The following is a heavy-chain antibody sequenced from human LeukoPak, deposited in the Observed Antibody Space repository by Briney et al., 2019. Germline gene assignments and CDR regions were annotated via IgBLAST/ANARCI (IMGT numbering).Heavy chain of an antibody. CDR3: ARVIGGYYYYGIDV. CDR2: INAGNGNT. CDR1: GYTFTSYA. D-gene: IGHD4-23*01. J-gene: IGHJ6*04. V-gene: IGHV1-3*01. Sequence: ASVTVSCKASGYTFTSYAMHWVRQAPGQRLDGMGWINAGNGNTKYSQKFQGRVTITRDTFASTAYMELSSLRSEDTAVYYCARVIGGYYYYGIDVWGKGTTVTVSS.